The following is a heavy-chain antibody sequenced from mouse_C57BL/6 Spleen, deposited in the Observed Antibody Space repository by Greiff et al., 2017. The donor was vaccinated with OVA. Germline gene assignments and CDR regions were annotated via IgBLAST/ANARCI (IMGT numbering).Heavy chain of an antibody. V-gene: IGHV5-6*01. CDR3: ARAGGVTTVVATDYFDY. Sequence: EVQLVESGGDLVKPGGSLKLSCAASGFTFSSYGMSWVRQTPDKRLEWVATISSGGSYTYYPDSVKGRFTISRDNAKNTLYLQMSSLKSEDTAMYYCARAGGVTTVVATDYFDYWGQGTTLTVSS. J-gene: IGHJ2*01. D-gene: IGHD1-1*01. CDR1: GFTFSSYG. CDR2: ISSGGSYT.